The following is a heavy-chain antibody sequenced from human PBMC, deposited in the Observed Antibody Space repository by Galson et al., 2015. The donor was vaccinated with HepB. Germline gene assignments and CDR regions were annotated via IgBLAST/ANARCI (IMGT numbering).Heavy chain of an antibody. CDR1: AFNFSRYA. V-gene: IGHV3-23*01. CDR2: ISGSGGFT. Sequence: SLRLSCAASAFNFSRYAMSWVRQAPGKGLEWVSVISGSGGFTNYADSVRGRFTISRDNSNNMLFLQMNSLRVEDTAVYYCAKDWASVKDIMPTIPFDHWGQGTLVTVSS. D-gene: IGHD5-12*01. J-gene: IGHJ4*02. CDR3: AKDWASVKDIMPTIPFDH.